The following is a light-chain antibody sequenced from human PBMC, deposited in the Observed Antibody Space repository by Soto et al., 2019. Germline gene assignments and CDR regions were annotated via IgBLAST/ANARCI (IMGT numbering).Light chain of an antibody. V-gene: IGKV3-11*01. Sequence: EIVLTQSPATLSLSPGERATLSCRASQSISYYLAWYQQKPGQAPRLLLYDTSNRATGIPARFSGSGSGTDFTLTISILEPEYFAVYYCQQRSNWPHTFGQGTKVDIK. CDR2: DTS. J-gene: IGKJ2*01. CDR3: QQRSNWPHT. CDR1: QSISYY.